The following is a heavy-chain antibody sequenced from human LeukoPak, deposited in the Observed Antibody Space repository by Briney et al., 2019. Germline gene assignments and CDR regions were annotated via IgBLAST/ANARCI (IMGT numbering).Heavy chain of an antibody. Sequence: ASVKVSCKASGGTFSSYAISWVRQAPGQGLEWMGGIIPIFGTANYAQKFQGRITITADESTSTAYMELSSLRSEDTAVYYCARRGTAMAYDDWGQGTLVTVSS. CDR1: GGTFSSYA. D-gene: IGHD5-18*01. V-gene: IGHV1-69*13. CDR3: ARRGTAMAYDD. J-gene: IGHJ4*02. CDR2: IIPIFGTA.